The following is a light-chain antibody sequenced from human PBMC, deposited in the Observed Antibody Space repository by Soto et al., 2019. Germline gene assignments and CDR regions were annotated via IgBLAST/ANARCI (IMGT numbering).Light chain of an antibody. CDR3: QQFGASLTWT. CDR2: GAS. Sequence: EAVVTQSPGSLSLSPGERATLSCRARHSVMTNYLAWYQQKPGQPPRLLIYGASSRATGIPDRFSGSGSGTDFTLTISRLEPEDVAVYYCQQFGASLTWTFGQGTKVDIK. CDR1: HSVMTNY. V-gene: IGKV3-20*01. J-gene: IGKJ1*01.